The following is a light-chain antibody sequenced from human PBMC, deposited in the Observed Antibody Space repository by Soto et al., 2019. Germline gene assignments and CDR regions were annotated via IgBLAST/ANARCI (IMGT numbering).Light chain of an antibody. Sequence: QSVLTQPPSVSAAPGQTVTISCSGSSSNIGNNYVSWYQHLPGTAPKLLIYDNSERPSGIPDRFSGSKSGTSATLGITGLQTGDEADYYCGTWDSSLGPYVFGTGTKVTVL. CDR1: SSNIGNNY. J-gene: IGLJ1*01. CDR2: DNS. CDR3: GTWDSSLGPYV. V-gene: IGLV1-51*01.